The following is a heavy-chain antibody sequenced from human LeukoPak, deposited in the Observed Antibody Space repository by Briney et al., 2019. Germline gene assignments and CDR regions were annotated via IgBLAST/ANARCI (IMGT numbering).Heavy chain of an antibody. J-gene: IGHJ5*02. Sequence: SVKVSCKASGGTFSSYAISWVRQAPGQGLEWMGGIIPIFGTANYAQKFQGRVTITTDESTSTAYMELSSLRSEDTAVDYCARVAGRVGWFDPWGQGTLVTVSS. D-gene: IGHD3-10*01. CDR3: ARVAGRVGWFDP. CDR2: IIPIFGTA. V-gene: IGHV1-69*05. CDR1: GGTFSSYA.